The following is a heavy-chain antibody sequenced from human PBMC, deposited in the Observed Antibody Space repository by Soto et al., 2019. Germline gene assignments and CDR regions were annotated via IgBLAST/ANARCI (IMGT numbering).Heavy chain of an antibody. D-gene: IGHD2-2*01. V-gene: IGHV3-15*01. CDR3: TTVGKLRKDIVVVPADWEGAFDI. J-gene: IGHJ3*02. CDR2: IKSKTDGGTT. Sequence: GGSLRLSCAASGFTFSNAWMSWVRQAPGKGLEWVGRIKSKTDGGTTDYAAPVKGRFTISREDSKNTLYLQMNSLKTEDTAVYYCTTVGKLRKDIVVVPADWEGAFDIWGQGTMVTVSS. CDR1: GFTFSNAW.